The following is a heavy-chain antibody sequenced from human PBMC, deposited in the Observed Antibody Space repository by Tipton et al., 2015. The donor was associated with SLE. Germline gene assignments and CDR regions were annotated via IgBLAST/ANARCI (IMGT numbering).Heavy chain of an antibody. D-gene: IGHD6-19*01. J-gene: IGHJ4*02. CDR1: GGSFSGYY. V-gene: IGHV4-34*01. Sequence: LRLSCAVYGGSFSGYYGSWIRQPPGKGLEWIGEINHSGSTNYNPSLKSRVTISVDTSKNQFSLKLSSATAADTAAYYCARGISSGWWNYWGQGNLVTVSS. CDR2: INHSGST. CDR3: ARGISSGWWNY.